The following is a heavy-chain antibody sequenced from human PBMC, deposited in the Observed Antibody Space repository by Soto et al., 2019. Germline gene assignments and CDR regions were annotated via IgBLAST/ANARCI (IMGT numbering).Heavy chain of an antibody. CDR2: ISAYNGNT. Sequence: QVQLVQSGAEVKKPGASVKVSCKASGYTFTSYGISWVRQAPGQGLEWRGWISAYNGNTNYAQKLQGRVTKTTDTSTSTAYMELKSLRSDDTAVYYCARDQVVPAAIGRRGFDYWGQGPLVTVSS. J-gene: IGHJ4*02. V-gene: IGHV1-18*01. CDR3: ARDQVVPAAIGRRGFDY. CDR1: GYTFTSYG. D-gene: IGHD2-2*01.